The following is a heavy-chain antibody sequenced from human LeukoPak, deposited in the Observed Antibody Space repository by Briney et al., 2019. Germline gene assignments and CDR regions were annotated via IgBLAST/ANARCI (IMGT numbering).Heavy chain of an antibody. CDR3: AMLRLGELSLLADAYDI. J-gene: IGHJ3*02. D-gene: IGHD3-16*02. V-gene: IGHV4-38-2*01. CDR2: VHQTGSP. CDR1: GASVNSDQY. Sequence: SETLSLTCDVSGASVNSDQYWGWMRHSPGAELEWIGSVHQTGSPYYNPSLGSRVSLSIDSTKNSFSLRLRSVTAADTAVYYCAMLRLGELSLLADAYDIWGQGTMVTVSS.